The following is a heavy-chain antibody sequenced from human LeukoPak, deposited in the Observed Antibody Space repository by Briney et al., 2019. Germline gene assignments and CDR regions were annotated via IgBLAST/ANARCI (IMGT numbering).Heavy chain of an antibody. CDR1: GGSFSGYY. J-gene: IGHJ3*02. CDR3: ARRRLLGAFDI. V-gene: IGHV4-34*01. CDR2: INHSGST. D-gene: IGHD2-8*02. Sequence: SETLSLTCAVYGGSFSGYYWSWIRQPPGKGLEGIGEINHSGSTNYNPSLKSRVTISVDTSKNQFSLKLSSVTAADTAVYYCARRRLLGAFDIWGQGTMVTVSS.